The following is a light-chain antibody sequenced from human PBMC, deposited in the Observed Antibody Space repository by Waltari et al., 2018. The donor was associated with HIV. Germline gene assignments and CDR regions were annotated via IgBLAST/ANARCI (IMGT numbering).Light chain of an antibody. CDR3: QTWTTGIVL. V-gene: IGLV4-69*01. J-gene: IGLJ2*01. Sequence: LVLTQSPSDSASLRASVKLTGTLSSGHSNYAIAWHQNQPEKGPRYLMRLNSDDSYLKGDGIPDRFSGSSSGAERYLIISSLQSEDEADYYCQTWTTGIVLFGGGTKLTVL. CDR2: LNSDDSY. CDR1: SGHSNYA.